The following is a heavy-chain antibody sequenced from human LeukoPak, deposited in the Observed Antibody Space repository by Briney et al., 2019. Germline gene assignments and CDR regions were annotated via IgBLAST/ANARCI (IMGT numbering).Heavy chain of an antibody. J-gene: IGHJ3*01. CDR3: VKERMLWFGELSAFDV. Sequence: GGSLRLSCAGSGFIFSNYGMNWVRQAPGEGLEWIAGIGCTGLSIDYTASVKGRFTISRDNSRNTLYLQMNSLRSEDTAIYYCVKERMLWFGELSAFDVWGQGTVVTVSS. D-gene: IGHD3-10*01. CDR2: IGCTGLSI. CDR1: GFIFSNYG. V-gene: IGHV3-23*01.